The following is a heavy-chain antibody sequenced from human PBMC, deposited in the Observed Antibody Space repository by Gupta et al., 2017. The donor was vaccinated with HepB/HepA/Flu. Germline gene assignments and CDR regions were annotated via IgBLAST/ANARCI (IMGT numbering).Heavy chain of an antibody. Sequence: QVQLVQSGAEVKKPGASVTVSCKASGYTFTSYYMHWVRQAPGQGLEWMGIITPSGGSTSYAQKFQRRVTMTRDTSTSTVYMELSSLRSEDTAVYYRAREGTGSWDYWGQGTMVTVSS. D-gene: IGHD6-13*01. J-gene: IGHJ4*02. V-gene: IGHV1-46*01. CDR2: ITPSGGST. CDR3: AREGTGSWDY. CDR1: GYTFTSYY.